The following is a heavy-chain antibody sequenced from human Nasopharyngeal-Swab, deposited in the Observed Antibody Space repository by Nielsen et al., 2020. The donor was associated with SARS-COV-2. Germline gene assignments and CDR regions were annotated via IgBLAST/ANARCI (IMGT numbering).Heavy chain of an antibody. CDR1: GGSISSSSYY. Sequence: SETLSLTCTVSGGSISSSSYYWGWIRQPPGKGLEWIGSIYYSGSTYYNPSLKSRVTISVDTSKNQFSLKLSSVTAADTAVYYCASFYGSGWYRYYFDYWGQGTLVTVSS. V-gene: IGHV4-39*01. CDR2: IYYSGST. D-gene: IGHD6-19*01. CDR3: ASFYGSGWYRYYFDY. J-gene: IGHJ4*02.